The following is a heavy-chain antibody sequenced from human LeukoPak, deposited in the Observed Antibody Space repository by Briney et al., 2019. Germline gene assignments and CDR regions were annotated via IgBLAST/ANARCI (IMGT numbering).Heavy chain of an antibody. V-gene: IGHV1-69*04. D-gene: IGHD5-24*01. CDR2: IIPILGIA. J-gene: IGHJ4*02. CDR3: ARERDGYNFPFDY. Sequence: SVKVSCKASGGTFSSYTISWVRQAPGQGLEWMGRIIPILGIANYAQKFQGRVTITADKSKSTAYMELSSLRSEDTAVYYCARERDGYNFPFDYWGQGTLVTVSS. CDR1: GGTFSSYT.